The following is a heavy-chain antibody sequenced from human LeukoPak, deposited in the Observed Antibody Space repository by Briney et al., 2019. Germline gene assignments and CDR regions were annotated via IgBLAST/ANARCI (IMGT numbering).Heavy chain of an antibody. D-gene: IGHD6-13*01. CDR3: ARSGIAFLNWFDP. CDR1: GFTFSGSE. V-gene: IGHV3-66*01. Sequence: PGGSLRLSCAASGFTFSGSEMSWVRQAPGKGLEWVSVIYSGGSTYYADSVKGRFTISRDNSKNTLYLQMNSLRAEDTAVYYCARSGIAFLNWFDPWGQGTLVTVSS. CDR2: IYSGGST. J-gene: IGHJ5*02.